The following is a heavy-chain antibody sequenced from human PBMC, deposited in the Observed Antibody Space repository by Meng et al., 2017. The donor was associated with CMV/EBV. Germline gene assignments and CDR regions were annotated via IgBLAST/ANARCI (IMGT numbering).Heavy chain of an antibody. J-gene: IGHJ4*02. CDR1: GFTFSDYY. V-gene: IGHV3-11*01. CDR3: ARERSQLDSSGYDD. D-gene: IGHD3-22*01. CDR2: ISSSGSTI. Sequence: SCAASGFTFSDYYMSWIRQAPGKGLEWVSYISSSGSTIYYADSVKGRFTISRDNAKNSLYLQMNSLRAEDTAVYYCARERSQLDSSGYDDWGQGTLVTVSS.